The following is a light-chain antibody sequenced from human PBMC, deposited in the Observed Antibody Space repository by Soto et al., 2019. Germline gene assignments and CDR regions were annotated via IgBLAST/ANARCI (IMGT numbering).Light chain of an antibody. Sequence: QSALTQPPSASGSPGQSVTISCSGTSSDVGGYNYVSWYQQHPGKAPKLMIYEVTRRPSGVTDRFSGSRSGNTSSLIVSGLQAEDEADYYCSSYAGSNTVAFGGGTKLTVL. J-gene: IGLJ2*01. CDR3: SSYAGSNTVA. V-gene: IGLV2-8*01. CDR1: SSDVGGYNY. CDR2: EVT.